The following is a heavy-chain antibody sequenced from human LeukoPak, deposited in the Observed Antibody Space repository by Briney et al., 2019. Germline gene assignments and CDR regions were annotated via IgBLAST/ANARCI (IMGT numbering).Heavy chain of an antibody. Sequence: GGSLRLSCATSGFTFSNYAMSWVRQAPGKGLEWVSVIYSGGGTSYADSVKGRFTISRDTSKNTLYLQMNTLRAEDTAVYYCARICSVTSCDVDYWGQGTLVTVSS. D-gene: IGHD2-2*01. V-gene: IGHV3-53*01. CDR1: GFTFSNYA. CDR3: ARICSVTSCDVDY. J-gene: IGHJ4*02. CDR2: IYSGGGT.